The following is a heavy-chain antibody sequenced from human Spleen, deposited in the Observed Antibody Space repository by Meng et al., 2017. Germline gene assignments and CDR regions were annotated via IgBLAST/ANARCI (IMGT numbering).Heavy chain of an antibody. Sequence: ASVKVSCKASGYTFTDYYMYWVRQAPGQGLELMGWINPNNGGTNSAQKFQGRVTMTTDTSISPAYMGLSRLRSDDTAVDYCMRGRGAYWGQGTLVTVSS. CDR3: MRGRGAY. J-gene: IGHJ4*02. V-gene: IGHV1-2*02. D-gene: IGHD3-10*01. CDR1: GYTFTDYY. CDR2: INPNNGGT.